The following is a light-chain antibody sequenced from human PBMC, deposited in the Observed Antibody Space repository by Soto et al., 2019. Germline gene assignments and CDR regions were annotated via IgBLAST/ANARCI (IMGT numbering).Light chain of an antibody. V-gene: IGKV1-9*01. CDR3: QQLNSYPL. CDR1: QGISSY. J-gene: IGKJ3*01. Sequence: DIQLTQSPSFLSASVGDRVTITCRASQGISSYLAWYQQKPGKPPKLLIYAASTLQSGVPSRFSGSGSGTEFTLTISSLQPEDFATYYCQQLNSYPLFGPGTKVDIK. CDR2: AAS.